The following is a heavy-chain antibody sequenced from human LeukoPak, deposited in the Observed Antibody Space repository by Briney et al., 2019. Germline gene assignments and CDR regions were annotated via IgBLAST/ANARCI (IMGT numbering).Heavy chain of an antibody. J-gene: IGHJ1*01. CDR2: IYSGGST. V-gene: IGHV3-53*01. D-gene: IGHD4-17*01. Sequence: GGSLRLSCAASGFTFSSYAMSWVRQAPGKGLEWVSVIYSGGSTYYADSVKGRFTISRDNSKNTLYLQMNSLRAEDTAVYYCARENYGDYGEYFQHWGQGTLVTVSS. CDR1: GFTFSSYA. CDR3: ARENYGDYGEYFQH.